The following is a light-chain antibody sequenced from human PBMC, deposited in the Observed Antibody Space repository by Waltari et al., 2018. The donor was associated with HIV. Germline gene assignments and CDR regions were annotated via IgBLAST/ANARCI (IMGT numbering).Light chain of an antibody. CDR1: QSVLYSSKNKNY. J-gene: IGKJ4*01. CDR3: QQYYGTPLT. V-gene: IGKV4-1*01. CDR2: WAS. Sequence: DIVMTQSPDSLAVSLGERATIICKSSQSVLYSSKNKNYLAWYQQKPGQPPKLLIYWASTRESGVPVRFSGSGSGTDFTLTISSLQAEDVAVYYCQQYYGTPLTFGGGTKVEIK.